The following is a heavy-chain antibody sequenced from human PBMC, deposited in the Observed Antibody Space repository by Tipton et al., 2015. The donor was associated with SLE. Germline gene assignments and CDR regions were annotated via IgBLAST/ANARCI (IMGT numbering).Heavy chain of an antibody. CDR1: GFTFSSYG. CDR3: AKDRVAAAVNYYYYYGMDV. Sequence: SLRLSCAASGFTFSSYGMHWVRQAPGKGLEWVAFIRYDGSNKYYADSVKGRFTISRDNSKNTLYLQMNSLRAEDTAVYYCAKDRVAAAVNYYYYYGMDVWGQGTTVTVSS. CDR2: IRYDGSNK. D-gene: IGHD6-13*01. V-gene: IGHV3-30*02. J-gene: IGHJ6*02.